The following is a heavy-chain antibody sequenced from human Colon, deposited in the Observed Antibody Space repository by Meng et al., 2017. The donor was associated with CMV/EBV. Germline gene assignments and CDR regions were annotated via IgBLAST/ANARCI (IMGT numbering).Heavy chain of an antibody. CDR3: ARDRDLLPQGGYYGMDV. J-gene: IGHJ6*02. V-gene: IGHV3-7*01. D-gene: IGHD2-15*01. Sequence: GESLKISCAASGFTFRNYWMSWVRQAPGKGLEWVANIRQDGREKYYVDSVKGRFTISRDNAKNSLYLQMNSLRAEDTAVYYCARDRDLLPQGGYYGMDVWGQGTTVTVSS. CDR1: GFTFRNYW. CDR2: IRQDGREK.